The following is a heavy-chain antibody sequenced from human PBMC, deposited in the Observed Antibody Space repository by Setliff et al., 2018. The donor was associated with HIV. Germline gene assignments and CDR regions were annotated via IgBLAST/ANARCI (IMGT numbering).Heavy chain of an antibody. Sequence: GSLRLSCAVSGFNVTDNYMTWVRQAPGKGLEWVSILHRDGGTYSADSVKGRFTISRDNSKNTLYLRMNNLRVDDTAVYHCARDDNYYDKAFDVWGQGTMVTVSS. CDR1: GFNVTDNY. CDR2: LHRDGGT. V-gene: IGHV3-53*01. J-gene: IGHJ3*01. CDR3: ARDDNYYDKAFDV. D-gene: IGHD3-22*01.